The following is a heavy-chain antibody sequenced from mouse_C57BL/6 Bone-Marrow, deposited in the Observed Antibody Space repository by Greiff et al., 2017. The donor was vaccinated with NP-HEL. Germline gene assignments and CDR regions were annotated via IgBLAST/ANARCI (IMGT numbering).Heavy chain of an antibody. CDR1: GYTFTDYE. J-gene: IGHJ1*03. V-gene: IGHV1-15*01. Sequence: VKVVESGAELVRPGASVTLSCKASGYTFTDYEMHWVKQTPVHGLEWIGAIDPETGGTAYNQKFKGKAILTADKSSSTAYMELRSLTSEDSAVYYCTQYFDVWGTGTTVTVSS. CDR3: TQYFDV. CDR2: IDPETGGT.